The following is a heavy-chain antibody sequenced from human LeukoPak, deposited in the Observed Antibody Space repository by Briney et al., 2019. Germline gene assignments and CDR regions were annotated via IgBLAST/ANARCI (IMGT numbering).Heavy chain of an antibody. D-gene: IGHD3-22*01. J-gene: IGHJ5*02. CDR2: INPNSGGT. CDR3: ARAPFYYYYDSSGSGLFDP. V-gene: IGHV1-2*02. Sequence: ASVKVSCKASGYTFTCYYMHWVRQAPGQGLEGMGWINPNSGGTNYAQKFQGRVTMTRDTSISTAYMELSRLRSDDTAVYYCARAPFYYYYDSSGSGLFDPWGQGTLVTVSS. CDR1: GYTFTCYY.